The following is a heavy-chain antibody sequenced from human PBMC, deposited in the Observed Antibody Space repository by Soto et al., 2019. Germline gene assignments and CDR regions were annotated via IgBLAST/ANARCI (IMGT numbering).Heavy chain of an antibody. D-gene: IGHD5-18*01. CDR3: ARVDTAIIHDAFDI. J-gene: IGHJ3*02. V-gene: IGHV2-5*01. CDR1: GFSFTTGGVG. Sequence: QITLKESGPTLLKPTETLTLTCTFSGFSFTTGGVGVGWIRQPPGKALEWLALIYWNEDKLYSPSLKTRLNITTDTSNNQVVLTMANMDPVDTGTYFCARVDTAIIHDAFDIWGQGTLVTVSS. CDR2: IYWNEDK.